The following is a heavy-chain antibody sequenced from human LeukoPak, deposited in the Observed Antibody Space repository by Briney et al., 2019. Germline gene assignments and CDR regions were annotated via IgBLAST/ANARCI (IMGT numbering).Heavy chain of an antibody. CDR2: IKHDGSEK. J-gene: IGHJ4*02. CDR1: GFTFSNKA. D-gene: IGHD3-3*01. Sequence: GGSLRLSCAASGFTFSNKAMSWVRQAPGKGLEWVANIKHDGSEKNYVDSVKGRFTVSRDNTKNSLYLQMNSLRAEDTGVFYCARDQYDSWSRRGNFDSWGQGTLVIVSS. V-gene: IGHV3-7*03. CDR3: ARDQYDSWSRRGNFDS.